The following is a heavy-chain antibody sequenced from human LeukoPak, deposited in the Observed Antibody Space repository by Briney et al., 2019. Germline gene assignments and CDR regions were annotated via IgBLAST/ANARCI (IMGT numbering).Heavy chain of an antibody. J-gene: IGHJ4*02. CDR3: ARTYYYDSSGYYAYFDY. V-gene: IGHV3-74*01. Sequence: GGSLRLSCAASGFTFSSYEMNWVRQAPGKGLVWVSRIDSEGSSITYADSVKGRFTISRDNAKNTLFLQMNSLRAEDTAVYYCARTYYYDSSGYYAYFDYWGQGTLVTVSS. CDR2: IDSEGSSI. D-gene: IGHD3-22*01. CDR1: GFTFSSYE.